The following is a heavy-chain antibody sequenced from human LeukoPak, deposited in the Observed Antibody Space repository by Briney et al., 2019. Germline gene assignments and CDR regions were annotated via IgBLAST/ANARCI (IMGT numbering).Heavy chain of an antibody. V-gene: IGHV3-7*01. J-gene: IGHJ4*02. CDR1: GLTLSTYW. D-gene: IGHD3-22*01. Sequence: PGGSLRLSCAASGLTLSTYWMSWVRQAPGKGLEWVANIKEDGSEKYYGDSVKGRFTISRDNAKNSLYLQMNSLRAEDTAVYYCARDSSGYQWGQGTLVTVSS. CDR2: IKEDGSEK. CDR3: ARDSSGYQ.